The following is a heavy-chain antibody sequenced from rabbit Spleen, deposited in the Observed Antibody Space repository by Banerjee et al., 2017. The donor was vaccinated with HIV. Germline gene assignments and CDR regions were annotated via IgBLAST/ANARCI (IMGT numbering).Heavy chain of an antibody. D-gene: IGHD1-1*01. V-gene: IGHV1S45*01. CDR2: IYIGSSTFT. J-gene: IGHJ6*01. CDR3: ARDTSSSFSSYGMDL. Sequence: QEQLVESGGDLVKPGASLTLTCIASGVSFSGSSYMCWVRQAPGKGLEWIACIYIGSSTFTYFATWAKGRFTCSKTSSTTVTLQMARLTAADTATYFCARDTSSSFSSYGMDLWGQGTLVTVS. CDR1: GVSFSGSSY.